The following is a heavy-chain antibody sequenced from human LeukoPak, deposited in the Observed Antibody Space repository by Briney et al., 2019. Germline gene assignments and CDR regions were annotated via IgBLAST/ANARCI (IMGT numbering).Heavy chain of an antibody. CDR1: GFTGSSKY. CDR2: IYSSGGST. Sequence: GGSLRLSCAASGFTGSSKYMSWVRQAPGKGLEWVSVIYSSGGSTYCADSVKGRFTISRDNSKNMLYLQMNSLRAEDTAVYYCARDSSGSSSDYYPLGYWGQGTLVTVSS. D-gene: IGHD3-22*01. CDR3: ARDSSGSSSDYYPLGY. J-gene: IGHJ4*02. V-gene: IGHV3-66*01.